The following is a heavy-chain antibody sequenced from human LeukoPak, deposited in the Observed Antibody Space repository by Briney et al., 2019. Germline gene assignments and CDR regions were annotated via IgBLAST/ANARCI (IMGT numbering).Heavy chain of an antibody. J-gene: IGHJ4*02. CDR2: TKSKTDDGTT. V-gene: IGHV3-15*01. CDR1: GFTFSNAW. CDR3: TTGATMVRGVIGY. Sequence: GGSLRLSCAASGFTFSNAWMSWVRQAPGKGLEWVGRTKSKTDDGTTDYAAPVKGRFTISRDDSKNTLYLQMNSLKTEDTAVYYCTTGATMVRGVIGYWGQGTLVTVSS. D-gene: IGHD3-10*01.